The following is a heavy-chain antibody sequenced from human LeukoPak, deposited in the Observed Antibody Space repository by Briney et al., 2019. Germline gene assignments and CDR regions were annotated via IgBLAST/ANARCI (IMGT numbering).Heavy chain of an antibody. V-gene: IGHV1-69*04. J-gene: IGHJ5*02. CDR1: GGTFSSYA. D-gene: IGHD6-6*01. CDR2: IIPILGIA. CDR3: ASHAEYSSNWFDP. Sequence: ASVKVSCKASGGTFSSYAISWVRQAPGQGLEWMGRIIPILGIANYAQKFQGRVTITADKSTSTAYMELSSLRSEDTAVYYCASHAEYSSNWFDPWGQGTLVTVSS.